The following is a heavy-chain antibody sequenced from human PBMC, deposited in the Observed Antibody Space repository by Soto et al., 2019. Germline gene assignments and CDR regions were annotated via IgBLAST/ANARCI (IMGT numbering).Heavy chain of an antibody. V-gene: IGHV1-2*02. CDR3: ARDDVGYCSSTSCYYYYMDV. CDR1: GYTFTVYD. D-gene: IGHD2-2*01. J-gene: IGHJ6*03. CDR2: INPNSGNT. Sequence: ASVKVSCKASGYTFTVYDMHWVRQAPGQGLEWMGWINPNSGNTNYAQKFQGRVTITRDTSASTAYMELSSLRSEDTAVYYCARDDVGYCSSTSCYYYYMDVWGKGTTVTVSS.